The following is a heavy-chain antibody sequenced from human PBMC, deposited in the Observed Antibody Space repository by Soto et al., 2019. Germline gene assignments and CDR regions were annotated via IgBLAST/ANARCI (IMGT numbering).Heavy chain of an antibody. CDR1: GYTFTSYG. V-gene: IGHV1-18*01. Sequence: QVQLVQSGAEVKKPGASVKVSCKASGYTFTSYGISWVRQAPGQGLEWLGWISAYNGNTNYAQKLQGRVTTTTDTPTRTAYMELRSLRSGDTAVYYCARDAAVGLFDYWGQGTLVTASS. D-gene: IGHD1-26*01. CDR3: ARDAAVGLFDY. J-gene: IGHJ4*02. CDR2: ISAYNGNT.